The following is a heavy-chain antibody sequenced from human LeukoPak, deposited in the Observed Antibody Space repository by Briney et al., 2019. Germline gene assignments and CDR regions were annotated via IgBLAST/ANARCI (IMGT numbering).Heavy chain of an antibody. J-gene: IGHJ3*02. Sequence: GGSLRLSCAASGFTFSDYYMSWIRQAPGKGLEWVSYISSSGSTIYYADSVKGRFTISRDDAKNSLYLQMNSLRAEDTVVYYCASQSWSYGGFDIWGQGTMVTVSS. V-gene: IGHV3-11*04. D-gene: IGHD1-26*01. CDR2: ISSSGSTI. CDR3: ASQSWSYGGFDI. CDR1: GFTFSDYY.